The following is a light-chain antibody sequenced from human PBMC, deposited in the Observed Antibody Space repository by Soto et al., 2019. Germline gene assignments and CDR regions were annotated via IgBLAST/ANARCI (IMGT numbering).Light chain of an antibody. CDR2: EGS. J-gene: IGLJ2*01. V-gene: IGLV2-23*01. CDR3: CSNAGSSTLV. CDR1: SSDVGSYNL. Sequence: QSALTQPASVSGSPGQSITISCTGTSSDVGSYNLVSWYQQHPGKAPKLMIYEGSKRPSGVSNRFSGSKSANTASLTISGLQAEDEADYYCCSNAGSSTLVFGGGTKLTVL.